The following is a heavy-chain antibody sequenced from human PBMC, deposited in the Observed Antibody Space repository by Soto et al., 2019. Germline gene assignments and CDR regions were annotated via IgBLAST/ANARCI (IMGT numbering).Heavy chain of an antibody. Sequence: SETLSLTCAVYGGSFSGYYWSWIRQPPGKGLEWIGEINHSGSTNYNPSLKSRVTISVDTSKNQFSLKLSSVTAADTAVYYCARVEQLVRGYFDDWGQGTLVTVSS. CDR2: INHSGST. V-gene: IGHV4-34*01. CDR1: GGSFSGYY. J-gene: IGHJ4*02. D-gene: IGHD6-6*01. CDR3: ARVEQLVRGYFDD.